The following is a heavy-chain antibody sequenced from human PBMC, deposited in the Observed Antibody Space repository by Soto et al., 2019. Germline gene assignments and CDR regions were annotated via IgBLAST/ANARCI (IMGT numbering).Heavy chain of an antibody. CDR3: ESAALQRTICCYSADY. V-gene: IGHV1-8*01. J-gene: IGHJ4*02. Sequence: QVQLMQSGAEVKKPGASVKVSCKASGYTFTSYDINWVRQAPGQGLEWMGWMNPNSGNTGYAQKFQGRVTMTRNTSISTAYIELSSLRSEDTAVYYGESAALQRTICCYSADYWGQGTLVTVSS. D-gene: IGHD2-21*02. CDR1: GYTFTSYD. CDR2: MNPNSGNT.